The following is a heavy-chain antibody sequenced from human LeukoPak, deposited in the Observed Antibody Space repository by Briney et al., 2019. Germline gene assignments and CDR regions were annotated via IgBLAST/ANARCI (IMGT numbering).Heavy chain of an antibody. CDR3: ARYGSGYSSGCYDRWFDP. Sequence: SETLSLTCTVSGGSISSYYWSWSRQPPGKGLEWIGYIYYSGSTNYNPSLKSRVTISVDTSKNQFSLKLSSVTAADTAVYYCARYGSGYSSGCYDRWFDPWGQGTLVTVSS. CDR2: IYYSGST. V-gene: IGHV4-59*01. J-gene: IGHJ5*02. CDR1: GGSISSYY. D-gene: IGHD6-19*01.